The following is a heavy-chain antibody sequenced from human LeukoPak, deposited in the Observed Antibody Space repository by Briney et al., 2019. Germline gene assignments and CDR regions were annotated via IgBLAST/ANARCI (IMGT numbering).Heavy chain of an antibody. D-gene: IGHD5-24*01. CDR3: ARSVETLYYYYYYMDV. Sequence: SETLSLTCTVSGYSISSGHYWAWIRQSPEKGLEWIASMFHSGSTYYNPSLKSRVTTSADTSKNQFSLKLSSVTAADTAVYYCARSVETLYYYYYYMDVWGKGTTVTISS. J-gene: IGHJ6*03. V-gene: IGHV4-38-2*02. CDR2: MFHSGST. CDR1: GYSISSGHY.